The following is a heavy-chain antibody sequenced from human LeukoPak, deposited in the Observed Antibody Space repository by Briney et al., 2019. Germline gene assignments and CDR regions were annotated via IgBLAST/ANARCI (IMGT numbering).Heavy chain of an antibody. Sequence: ASVKVSCKASGYTFTSYYMHWVRQAPGQGLEWMVIIYPGGGSTTYAQKFQGRVTMTSDTSTSTVYMELSSLRSEDTAVYYCARDSAQTGGLDYWGQGTLVTVSS. D-gene: IGHD7-27*01. J-gene: IGHJ4*02. CDR2: IYPGGGST. V-gene: IGHV1-46*01. CDR1: GYTFTSYY. CDR3: ARDSAQTGGLDY.